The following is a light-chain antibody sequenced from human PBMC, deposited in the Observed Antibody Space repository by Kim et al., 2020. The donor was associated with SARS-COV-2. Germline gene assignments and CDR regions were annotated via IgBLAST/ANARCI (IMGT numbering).Light chain of an antibody. Sequence: SPGERATLYCRASQSVSSNYLGWYQQKPGQAPRLLINGASSRATGIPDRFSGSGSGTDFTLTISRLEPEDFAVYYCQQYDSSTGYTFGQGTKLEI. CDR1: QSVSSNY. CDR3: QQYDSSTGYT. J-gene: IGKJ2*01. V-gene: IGKV3-20*01. CDR2: GAS.